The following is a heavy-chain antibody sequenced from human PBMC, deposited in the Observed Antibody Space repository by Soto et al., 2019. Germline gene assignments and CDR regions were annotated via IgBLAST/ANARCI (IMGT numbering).Heavy chain of an antibody. CDR3: EKDRDRYSYESSGYYGGTDY. D-gene: IGHD3-22*01. CDR2: ISGNGDTT. CDR1: GFTFSSYA. Sequence: EVQLLESGGGLVQPGGSLRLSCAASGFTFSSYAMTWVRQAPGKGLEWVSGISGNGDTTYYADFVKGRSTISRDNSKNTLSLQMNSLRAEDTAVYYCEKDRDRYSYESSGYYGGTDYWGQGTLVTVSS. V-gene: IGHV3-23*01. J-gene: IGHJ4*02.